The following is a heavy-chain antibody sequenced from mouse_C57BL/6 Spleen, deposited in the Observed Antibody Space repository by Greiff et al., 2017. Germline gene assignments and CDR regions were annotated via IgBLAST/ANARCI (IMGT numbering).Heavy chain of an antibody. CDR1: GFSLTSYG. CDR2: IWSGGRT. V-gene: IGHV2-5*01. CDR3: AKNINCDDYWYFDV. J-gene: IGHJ1*03. D-gene: IGHD4-1*01. Sequence: VKLMESGPGLVQPSQSLSITCTVSGFSLTSYGVHWVRQSPGKGLEWLGVIWSGGRTAYNAAFMSRLGITKDNSKSHGFFKMNSLQADDSSIYYLAKNINCDDYWYFDVWGTGTTVTVSS.